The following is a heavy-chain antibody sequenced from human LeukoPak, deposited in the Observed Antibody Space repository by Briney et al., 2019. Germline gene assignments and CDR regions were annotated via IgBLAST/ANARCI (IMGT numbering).Heavy chain of an antibody. CDR1: GFTFSSYS. D-gene: IGHD3-10*01. Sequence: GGSLRLSCAASGFTFSSYSMNWVRQAPGKGLEWVAVISYDGSNKYYADSVRGRFTISRDNSKNTLYLQMNSLRAEDTALYYCAKDLWTYGSGSSVDYWGQGTLVTVSS. CDR3: AKDLWTYGSGSSVDY. V-gene: IGHV3-30*18. J-gene: IGHJ4*02. CDR2: ISYDGSNK.